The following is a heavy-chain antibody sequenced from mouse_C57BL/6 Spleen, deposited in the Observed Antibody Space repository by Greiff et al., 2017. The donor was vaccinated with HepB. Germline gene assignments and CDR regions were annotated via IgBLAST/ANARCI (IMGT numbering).Heavy chain of an antibody. CDR3: AREEGYYVAY. CDR2: IYPGSGNT. V-gene: IGHV1-66*01. Sequence: VQVVESGPELVKPGASVKISCKASGYSFTSYYIHWVKQRPGQGLEWIGWIYPGSGNTKYNEKFKGKATLTADTSSSTAYMQLSSLTSEDSAVYYCAREEGYYVAYWGQGTLVTVSA. CDR1: GYSFTSYY. J-gene: IGHJ3*01. D-gene: IGHD2-3*01.